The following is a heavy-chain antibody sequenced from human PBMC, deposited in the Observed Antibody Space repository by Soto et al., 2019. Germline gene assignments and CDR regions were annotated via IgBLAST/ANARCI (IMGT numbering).Heavy chain of an antibody. Sequence: GGSLRLSCAASGFTFSDYYMSWIRQAPGKGLEWVSYISSSGSTIYYADSVKGRFTISRDNAKNSLYLQMNSLRAEDTAVYYCARDDCSSTSCPPAAQNDAFDIWGQGTMVTVSS. D-gene: IGHD2-2*01. CDR2: ISSSGSTI. V-gene: IGHV3-11*01. CDR3: ARDDCSSTSCPPAAQNDAFDI. J-gene: IGHJ3*02. CDR1: GFTFSDYY.